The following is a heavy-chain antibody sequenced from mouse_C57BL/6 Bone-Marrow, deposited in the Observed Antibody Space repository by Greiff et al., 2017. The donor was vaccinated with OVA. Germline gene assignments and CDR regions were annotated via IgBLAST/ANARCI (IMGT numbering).Heavy chain of an antibody. CDR1: GYTFTSYG. D-gene: IGHD1-1*01. CDR3: ARIFNYYGTSY. Sequence: QVQLKESGAELARPGASVKLSCKASGYTFTSYGISWVKQRTGQGLEWIGEIYPRSGNTYYNEKFKGKATLTADKSSSTAYMELRSLTSEDSAVYFCARIFNYYGTSYWVQGTSVTVSS. V-gene: IGHV1-81*01. J-gene: IGHJ4*01. CDR2: IYPRSGNT.